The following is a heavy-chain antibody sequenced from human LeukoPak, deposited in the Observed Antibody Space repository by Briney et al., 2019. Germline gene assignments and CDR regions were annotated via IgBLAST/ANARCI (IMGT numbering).Heavy chain of an antibody. CDR2: IYYSGST. D-gene: IGHD2-2*01. CDR3: ARSTSHQLLSDYYYYYMDV. CDR1: GGSISSNY. J-gene: IGHJ6*03. Sequence: SETLSLTCTVSGGSISSNYWSWIRQPPGKGLEWIGYIYYSGSTNYNPSLKSRVTISVDTSKNQFSLKLSSVTAADTAVYYCARSTSHQLLSDYYYYYMDVWGKGTTVTVSS. V-gene: IGHV4-59*01.